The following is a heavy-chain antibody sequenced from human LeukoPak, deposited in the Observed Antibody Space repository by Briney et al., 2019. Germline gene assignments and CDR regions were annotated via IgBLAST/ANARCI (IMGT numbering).Heavy chain of an antibody. CDR2: INNIGVNT. CDR3: ARQLWLPDY. V-gene: IGHV3-23*01. Sequence: GALRLSCTASGFTFSDYGMRWVRPAPGEGLEWVSSINNIGVNTHYSESVKGRFTISRDNSKNTLFLQMNSLTVEDTAVYHCARQLWLPDYWGQGTLVTVSS. J-gene: IGHJ4*02. CDR1: GFTFSDYG. D-gene: IGHD5-18*01.